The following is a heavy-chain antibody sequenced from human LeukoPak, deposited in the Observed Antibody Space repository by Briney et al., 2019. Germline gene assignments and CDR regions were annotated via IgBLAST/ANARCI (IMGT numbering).Heavy chain of an antibody. CDR1: GFTFSSYS. Sequence: GGSLRLSCAASGFTFSSYSMNWVRQAPGKGLDWVSSISSSSSYIYYADSVKGRFTISRDNAKNSLYLQMNSLRAEDTAVYYCARDLTMVRGLPDYWGQGTLVTVSS. CDR2: ISSSSSYI. CDR3: ARDLTMVRGLPDY. V-gene: IGHV3-21*01. J-gene: IGHJ4*02. D-gene: IGHD3-10*01.